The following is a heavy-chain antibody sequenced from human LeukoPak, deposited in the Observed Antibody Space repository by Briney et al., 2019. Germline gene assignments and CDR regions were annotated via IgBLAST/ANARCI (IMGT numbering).Heavy chain of an antibody. J-gene: IGHJ6*03. CDR2: ISSSGSTI. CDR1: GFTFSDYY. Sequence: PGGSLRLSCAASGFTFSDYYMSWIRQAPGKGLEWVSYISSSGSTIYYADSVKGRFTITRDNAKNSLYLQLNSLRAAATAVYYCARELLVTPNYYYYYYMDVWGKGPTVTVSS. V-gene: IGHV3-11*04. CDR3: ARELLVTPNYYYYYYMDV.